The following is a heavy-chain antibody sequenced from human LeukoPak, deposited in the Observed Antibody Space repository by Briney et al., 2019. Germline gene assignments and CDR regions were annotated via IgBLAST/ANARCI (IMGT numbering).Heavy chain of an antibody. CDR2: ISWNSGGK. CDR1: GFTFDDHA. Sequence: GGSLRLSWAASGFTFDDHAMHWVRQAPGKGLEWVSLISWNSGGKYYAASVKGRFTISRDNSNSSLYLQMNSLRTEDTAFYYCARANAFADYRLDYWGLGTLVTVSS. V-gene: IGHV3-43*01. CDR3: ARANAFADYRLDY. J-gene: IGHJ4*02. D-gene: IGHD4-11*01.